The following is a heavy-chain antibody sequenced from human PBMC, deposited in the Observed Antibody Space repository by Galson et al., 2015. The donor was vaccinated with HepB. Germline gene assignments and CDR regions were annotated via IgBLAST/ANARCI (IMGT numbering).Heavy chain of an antibody. CDR2: INSDGSST. D-gene: IGHD2-2*02. Sequence: SLRLSCAASGFTFSSYWMHWVRQAPGKGLVWVSRINSDGSSTSYADSVKGRFTISRDNAKNTLYLQMNSLRAEDTAVYYCARESAAIARGYDYWGQGTLVTVSS. CDR3: ARESAAIARGYDY. CDR1: GFTFSSYW. J-gene: IGHJ4*02. V-gene: IGHV3-74*01.